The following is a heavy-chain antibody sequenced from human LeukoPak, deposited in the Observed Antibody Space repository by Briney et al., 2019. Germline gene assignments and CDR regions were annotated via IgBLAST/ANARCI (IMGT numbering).Heavy chain of an antibody. Sequence: PSETLSLTCTVSGVSFNAYYWSWIRQSPGKGLEWIGEVSPGGYIKYNPSLKSRVTISVDKSESQLSLRLSSVTAADTAMYYCARIRCGHTGDICYNHWAQGTLVTVSS. J-gene: IGHJ5*02. V-gene: IGHV4-34*01. D-gene: IGHD2-8*02. CDR1: GVSFNAYY. CDR2: VSPGGYI. CDR3: ARIRCGHTGDICYNH.